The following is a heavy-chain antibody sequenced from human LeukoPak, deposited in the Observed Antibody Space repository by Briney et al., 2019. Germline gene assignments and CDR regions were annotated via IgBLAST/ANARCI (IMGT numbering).Heavy chain of an antibody. V-gene: IGHV1-8*01. D-gene: IGHD3-10*01. CDR1: GYTSSGDD. J-gene: IGHJ6*02. Sequence: ASLWVSCEASGYTSSGDDINSVRQTPQQRVWWRGWMSPTMGNTASTQQSKGRVTMTRNTTISTAYKELSSLRSEDTAVYYCARDSGYYYGSGTWARPLYYYYYRMDVWGQGTTVTVSS. CDR2: MSPTMGNT. CDR3: ARDSGYYYGSGTWARPLYYYYYRMDV.